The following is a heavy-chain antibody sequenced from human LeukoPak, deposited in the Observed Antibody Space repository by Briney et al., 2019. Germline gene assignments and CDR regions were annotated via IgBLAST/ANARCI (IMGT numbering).Heavy chain of an antibody. V-gene: IGHV4-34*01. CDR2: INHSEDT. J-gene: IGHJ5*02. CDR1: SEPFIGYF. D-gene: IGHD3-3*01. CDR3: ARAPPGDLALWSDWFDP. Sequence: SETLSLTCAVYSEPFIGYFWTWIRQPPGKGLEWIGEINHSEDTNYNPSLKSRVTISVDTSKNQFSLKLSSVTAADTAVYYCARAPPGDLALWSDWFDPWGQGTLVTVSS.